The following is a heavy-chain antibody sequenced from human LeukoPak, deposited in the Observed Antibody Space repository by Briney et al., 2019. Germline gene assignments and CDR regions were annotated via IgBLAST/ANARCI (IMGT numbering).Heavy chain of an antibody. D-gene: IGHD2/OR15-2a*01. CDR1: GGSISSHY. Sequence: SETLSLTCTVSGGSISSHYWIWIRQPPGKGLEWIGYIYYSGSTNYNPSLKSRVTISVDTSKNQFSLKLSSVTAADTAVYYCARGGQRRTTTWFDPWGQGTLVTVSS. V-gene: IGHV4-59*11. J-gene: IGHJ5*02. CDR3: ARGGQRRTTTWFDP. CDR2: IYYSGST.